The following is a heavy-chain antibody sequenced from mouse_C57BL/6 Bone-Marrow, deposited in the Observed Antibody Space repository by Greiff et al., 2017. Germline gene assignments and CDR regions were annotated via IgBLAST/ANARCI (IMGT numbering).Heavy chain of an antibody. Sequence: VQLQQSGPVLVKPGPSVKISCKASGFTFTDYYMHWVKQSHGKSLEWIGLVYPYNGGTSYNPTFKCKATLTVDTSSSTAYMELNSLPSYDSAVYYCAREGVWSSPDYWGQGTTLTVSS. D-gene: IGHD2-10*02. J-gene: IGHJ2*01. V-gene: IGHV1-36*01. CDR3: AREGVWSSPDY. CDR1: GFTFTDYY. CDR2: VYPYNGGT.